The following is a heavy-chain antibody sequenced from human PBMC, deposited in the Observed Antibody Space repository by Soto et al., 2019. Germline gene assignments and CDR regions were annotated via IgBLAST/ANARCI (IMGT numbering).Heavy chain of an antibody. CDR3: AREAGIAARPYDY. V-gene: IGHV3-21*01. CDR1: GFTFSSYS. CDR2: ISSSSSYI. J-gene: IGHJ4*02. Sequence: GGSLRLSCVASGFTFSSYSMNWVRQAPGKGLEWVSSISSSSSYIYYADSVKGRFTISRDNAKNSLYLQMNSLRAEDTAVYYCAREAGIAARPYDYWGQGTLVTVSS. D-gene: IGHD6-6*01.